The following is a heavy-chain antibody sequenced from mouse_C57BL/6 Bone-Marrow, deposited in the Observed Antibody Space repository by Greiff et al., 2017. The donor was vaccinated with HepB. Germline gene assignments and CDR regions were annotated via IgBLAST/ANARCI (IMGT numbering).Heavy chain of an antibody. J-gene: IGHJ1*03. V-gene: IGHV1-81*01. CDR3: APYYYGSSYTGWYFDV. D-gene: IGHD1-1*01. Sequence: VQRVESGAELARPGASVKLSCKASGYTFTSYGISWVKQRTGQGLEWIGEIYPRSGNTYYNEKFKGKATLTADKSSSTAYMELRSLTSEDSAVYFCAPYYYGSSYTGWYFDVWGTGTTVTVSS. CDR1: GYTFTSYG. CDR2: IYPRSGNT.